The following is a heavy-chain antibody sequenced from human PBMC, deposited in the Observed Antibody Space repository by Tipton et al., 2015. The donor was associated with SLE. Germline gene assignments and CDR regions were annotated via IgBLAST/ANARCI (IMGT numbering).Heavy chain of an antibody. CDR1: GGSISSGGYS. CDR2: IYHSGST. D-gene: IGHD3-10*01. J-gene: IGHJ3*02. Sequence: LRLSCAVSGGSISSGGYSWSWIRQPPGKGLEWIGYIYHSGSTYYNPSLKRRVTISVDRSKNQFSLKLSSVTAADTAVYYCASRGVPDAFDIWGQGTMVTVSS. CDR3: ASRGVPDAFDI. V-gene: IGHV4-30-2*01.